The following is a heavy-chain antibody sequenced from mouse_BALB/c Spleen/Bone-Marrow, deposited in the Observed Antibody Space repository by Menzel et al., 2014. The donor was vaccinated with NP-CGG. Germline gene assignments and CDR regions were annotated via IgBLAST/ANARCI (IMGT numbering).Heavy chain of an antibody. CDR1: GFTFSDYY. V-gene: IGHV5-4*02. J-gene: IGHJ4*01. CDR2: ISDGGSYT. Sequence: EVQRVESGGGLVKPGGSLKLSCAASGFTFSDYYMYWVRQTPEKRLEWVATISDGGSYTYYPDSVKGRFTISRDNAKNNLYLQMSSRKSEDTAMYYCARGGQLGAMDYWGQGTSVTVSS. CDR3: ARGGQLGAMDY. D-gene: IGHD3-2*01.